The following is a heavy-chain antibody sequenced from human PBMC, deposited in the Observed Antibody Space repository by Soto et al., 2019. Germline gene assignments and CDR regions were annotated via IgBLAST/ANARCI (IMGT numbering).Heavy chain of an antibody. CDR2: TNPNSGNT. D-gene: IGHD3-22*01. V-gene: IGHV1-8*01. CDR3: ARENVTSGYPV. J-gene: IGHJ4*02. Sequence: QVQLVQSGAEVKKPGASVKVSCKASGYTFTSYDINWVRQATGQGREWMGWTNPNSGNTAYAQKFQGRITMTRNTSISTAYMELSSLRSEDTAVYYCARENVTSGYPVWGQGTLVTVSS. CDR1: GYTFTSYD.